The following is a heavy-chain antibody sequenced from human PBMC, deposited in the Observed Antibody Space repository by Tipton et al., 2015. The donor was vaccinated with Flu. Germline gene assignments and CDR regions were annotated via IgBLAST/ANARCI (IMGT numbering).Heavy chain of an antibody. J-gene: IGHJ2*01. D-gene: IGHD2-21*02. CDR2: IYPGDSDT. CDR3: VRHPYCTDAVCPPGYWYSDL. Sequence: QLVQSGAEVKKPGESLRISCKSSGYSFTDYWIGWVRQMPGRGLDWMGIIYPGDSDTRYSPSFQGQVTISADKSINTAYLQWNSPKASDTAMYFCVRHPYCTDAVCPPGYWYSDLWGRGTPLSVSS. V-gene: IGHV5-51*01. CDR1: GYSFTDYW.